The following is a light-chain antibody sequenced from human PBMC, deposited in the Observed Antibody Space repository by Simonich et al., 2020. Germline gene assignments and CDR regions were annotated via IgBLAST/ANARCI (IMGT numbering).Light chain of an antibody. CDR3: MQSIQLPIT. CDR2: EVT. CDR1: QSLLHSDGKTY. J-gene: IGKJ5*01. Sequence: DIVMTQTPLSLFVTPGQPASISCTSSQSLLHSDGKTYLFWYLLKPGQSPQLLIYEVTNLFSGVPDRLSGSGSGTDFTLKMSRVEAEDVGVNYCMQSIQLPITFGQGTRLEIK. V-gene: IGKV2D-29*02.